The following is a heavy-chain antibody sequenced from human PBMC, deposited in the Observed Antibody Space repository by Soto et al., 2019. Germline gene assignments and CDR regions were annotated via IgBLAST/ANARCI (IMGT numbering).Heavy chain of an antibody. CDR2: IKEDGSEK. D-gene: IGHD1-1*01. V-gene: IGHV3-7*01. Sequence: GGSLRLSCAASGFIFSSHWMSWVRQAPGKGPEWVANIKEDGSEKYHVDSVKGRFTISRDNAKNSLYLQMDSLRAEDTAVYYCVRTTLWGQGTLVTVSS. CDR1: GFIFSSHW. CDR3: VRTTL. J-gene: IGHJ4*02.